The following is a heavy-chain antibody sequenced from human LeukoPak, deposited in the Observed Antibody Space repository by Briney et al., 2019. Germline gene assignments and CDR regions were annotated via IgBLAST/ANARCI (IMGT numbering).Heavy chain of an antibody. CDR1: GDSISSGDYY. CDR2: ISSSGST. D-gene: IGHD3-22*01. CDR3: ARGPYSYDSSGAFDI. J-gene: IGHJ3*02. Sequence: SQTLSLTCTVSGDSISSGDYYWSWIRQPAGTGLDWIGRISSSGSTNYNPSLKSRATISVDTSKNQFSLKLSSVTAADTAVYFCARGPYSYDSSGAFDIWGQGTMVTVSS. V-gene: IGHV4-61*02.